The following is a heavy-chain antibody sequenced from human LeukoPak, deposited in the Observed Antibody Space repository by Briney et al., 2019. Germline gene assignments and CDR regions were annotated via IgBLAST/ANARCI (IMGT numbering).Heavy chain of an antibody. D-gene: IGHD6-13*01. CDR1: GFTFSNYW. CDR3: ARSIAAAGTGYYGMDV. V-gene: IGHV3-48*02. Sequence: GGSLRLSCAASGFTFSNYWLNWVRQAPGKGLEWVSYISSSSSTIYYADSVKGRFTISRDNAKNSLYLQMNSLRDEDTAVYYCARSIAAAGTGYYGMDVWGQGTTVTVSS. J-gene: IGHJ6*02. CDR2: ISSSSSTI.